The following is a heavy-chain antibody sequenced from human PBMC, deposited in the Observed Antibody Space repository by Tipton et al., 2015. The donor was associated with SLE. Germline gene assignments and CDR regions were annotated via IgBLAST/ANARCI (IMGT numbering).Heavy chain of an antibody. J-gene: IGHJ4*02. D-gene: IGHD2-2*01. CDR2: IKQDGSEK. CDR3: ARDRIVVVPAATIHY. Sequence: GSLRLSCAASGFTFSSYWMSWVRQAPGKGLEWVANIKQDGSEKYYVDSVKGRFTISRDNAKNSLYLQMNSLRAEDTAVYYCARDRIVVVPAATIHYWGQGTLVTVSS. CDR1: GFTFSSYW. V-gene: IGHV3-7*01.